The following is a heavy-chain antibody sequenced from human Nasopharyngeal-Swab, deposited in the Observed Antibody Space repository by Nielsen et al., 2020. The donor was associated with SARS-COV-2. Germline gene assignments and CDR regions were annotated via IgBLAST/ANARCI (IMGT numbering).Heavy chain of an antibody. CDR3: ARRGDWGRAFDY. CDR2: IYYIGST. V-gene: IGHV4-59*01. D-gene: IGHD7-27*01. CDR1: GGSISIYY. J-gene: IGHJ4*02. Sequence: SETLSLTCTVSGGSISIYYWSWIRQPPGKGLEWIGYIYYIGSTNYNPALKSRVTISVDTSKNQFSLKLSSVTAADTAVYYCARRGDWGRAFDYWGKGTLVTVSS.